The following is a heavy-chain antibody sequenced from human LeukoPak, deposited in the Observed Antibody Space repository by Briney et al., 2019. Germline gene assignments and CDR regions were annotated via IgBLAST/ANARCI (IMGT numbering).Heavy chain of an antibody. D-gene: IGHD2-21*02. Sequence: SETLSLTCTVSGGSISSGGYYWSWIRQRPGKGLEWIGYIYYSGSTYYNPSLKSRVTISVDTSKNQFSLKLSSVTAADTAVYYCARDSGDSLDYWGQGTLVTVSS. CDR2: IYYSGST. CDR3: ARDSGDSLDY. J-gene: IGHJ4*02. V-gene: IGHV4-31*03. CDR1: GGSISSGGYY.